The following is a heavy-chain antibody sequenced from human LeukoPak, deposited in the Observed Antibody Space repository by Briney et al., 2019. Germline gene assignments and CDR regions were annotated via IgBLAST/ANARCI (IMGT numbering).Heavy chain of an antibody. CDR1: GGSISSYY. CDR2: IYTSGST. D-gene: IGHD4-17*01. CDR3: ARAGDYVGIDY. J-gene: IGHJ4*02. V-gene: IGHV4-4*08. Sequence: SETLSLTCTVSGGSISSYYWSWIRQPPGKGLEWIGYIYTSGSTNYNPSLKSRVTISVDTSKNQFSLKLSSVTAADTAVYYCARAGDYVGIDYWGQGTLVTVSS.